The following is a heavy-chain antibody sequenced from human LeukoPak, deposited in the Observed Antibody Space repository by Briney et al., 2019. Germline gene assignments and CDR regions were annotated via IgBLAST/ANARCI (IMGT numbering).Heavy chain of an antibody. CDR2: IYYSGST. Sequence: PSETLSLTCTVSGGXISSYYWSWIRQPPGKGLEWIAYIYYSGSTNYNPSLKSRVTISVDTSKNQFSLKLSSVTAADTAVYYCARDLIAAAGTMAFDIWGQGTMVTVSS. D-gene: IGHD6-13*01. V-gene: IGHV4-59*01. CDR1: GGXISSYY. CDR3: ARDLIAAAGTMAFDI. J-gene: IGHJ3*02.